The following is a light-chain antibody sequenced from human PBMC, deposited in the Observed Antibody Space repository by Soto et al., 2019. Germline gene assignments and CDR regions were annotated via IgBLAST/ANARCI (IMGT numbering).Light chain of an antibody. V-gene: IGKV1-5*03. J-gene: IGKJ1*01. CDR3: QQYNSYWT. CDR2: KAS. Sequence: QVTQVPSYLSASVGDSVTITCRASQSIRTWLAWYQQKPGSAPKLLIYKASTLDSGVPSRFSGNGSGTDFALTINNVQPEDCGTYYCQQYNSYWTFGLGTKVDIK. CDR1: QSIRTW.